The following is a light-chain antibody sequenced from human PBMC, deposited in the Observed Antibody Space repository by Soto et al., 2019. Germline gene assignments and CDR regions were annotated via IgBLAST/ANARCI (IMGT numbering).Light chain of an antibody. J-gene: IGLJ2*01. CDR3: SSYTSSSTLGVV. Sequence: QSALTQPASVSGSPGQSITISCTGTSSDVGGYNYVSWYQQHPGKAPKLMIYHVSNRPSGVSNRFSGSKSGNTASLTISGLQAEDEADYYCSSYTSSSTLGVVFGGGTQLTVL. V-gene: IGLV2-14*01. CDR1: SSDVGGYNY. CDR2: HVS.